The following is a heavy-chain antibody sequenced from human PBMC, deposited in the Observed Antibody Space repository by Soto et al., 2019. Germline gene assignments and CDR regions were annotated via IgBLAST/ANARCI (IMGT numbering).Heavy chain of an antibody. D-gene: IGHD2-8*01. V-gene: IGHV3-15*01. J-gene: IGHJ5*02. CDR1: GFTFSNAW. Sequence: PGGSMRLSCAASGFTFSNAWMSWVRQAPGKGLEWVGRIKSKTDGGTTDYAAPVKGRFTISRDDSKNTLYLQMNSLKTEDTAVYYCTTEPLQPLAMVYIHHWGQPTLLTLSS. CDR2: IKSKTDGGTT. CDR3: TTEPLQPLAMVYIHH.